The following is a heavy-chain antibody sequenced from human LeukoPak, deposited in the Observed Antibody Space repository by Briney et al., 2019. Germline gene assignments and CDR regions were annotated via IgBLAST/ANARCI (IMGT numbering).Heavy chain of an antibody. Sequence: GGTLRLSCTASGFTFGDYAMSWFRQAPGKGLEWVSFIRSKAYGGTTEYAASVKCRFTISRDDSKIIAYLQMNSRKTEDTAVYFCTRGGQLGDYWGQGTRVTVS. CDR2: IRSKAYGGTT. V-gene: IGHV3-49*03. D-gene: IGHD6-6*01. CDR1: GFTFGDYA. CDR3: TRGGQLGDY. J-gene: IGHJ4*02.